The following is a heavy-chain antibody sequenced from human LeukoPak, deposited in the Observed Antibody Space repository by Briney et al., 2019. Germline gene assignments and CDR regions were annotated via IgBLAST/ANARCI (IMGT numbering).Heavy chain of an antibody. CDR3: ARGYCSGGSCYSVGYFDY. V-gene: IGHV1-46*01. J-gene: IGHJ4*02. D-gene: IGHD2-15*01. CDR2: INPSGGST. CDR1: GYTFTSYY. Sequence: ASVKVSCKASGYTFTSYYMHWVRQAPGQGGEGMGVINPSGGSTSYAQKFQGRVTITRDTSTSTVYMELSSLRSEDTAVYYCARGYCSGGSCYSVGYFDYWGQGTLVTVSS.